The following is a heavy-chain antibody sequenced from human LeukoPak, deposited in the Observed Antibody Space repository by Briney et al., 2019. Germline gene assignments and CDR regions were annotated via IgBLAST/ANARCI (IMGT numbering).Heavy chain of an antibody. CDR2: INHSGST. CDR3: AREDDSSGPFDY. Sequence: SETLSLTCAVYGGSFSGYYWSWIRQPPGKGLEWIGEINHSGSTNYNPSLKSRVTISVDTSKNQFSLKLSSVTAADTAVYYCAREDDSSGPFDYWGQGTLVTVSS. CDR1: GGSFSGYY. D-gene: IGHD3-22*01. J-gene: IGHJ4*02. V-gene: IGHV4-34*01.